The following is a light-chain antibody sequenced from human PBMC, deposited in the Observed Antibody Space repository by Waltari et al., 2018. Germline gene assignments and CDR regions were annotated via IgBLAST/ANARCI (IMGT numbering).Light chain of an antibody. CDR1: QNISLY. V-gene: IGKV1-5*03. J-gene: IGKJ1*01. CDR3: QQYKIYSRT. Sequence: DIQVTQSPSIVSASVGDRVTITCRASQNISLYLAGYPQKPGNAPKIQIYRTSRLYGGVPSRFSGSGSGIEFSLTISGLQPDDFATYFCQQYKIYSRTFGQGTRVEVK. CDR2: RTS.